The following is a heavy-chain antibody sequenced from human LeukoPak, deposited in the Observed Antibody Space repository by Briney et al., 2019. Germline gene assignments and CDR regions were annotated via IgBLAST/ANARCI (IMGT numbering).Heavy chain of an antibody. CDR2: ISSSSSYI. CDR3: ARDTYYYGSGSYYLFDY. Sequence: PGGFLRLSCAASGFTFSSYSMNWVRQAPGKGLEWVSSISSSSSYIYYADSVKGRFTISGDNAKNSLYLQMNSLRAEDTAVYYCARDTYYYGSGSYYLFDYWGQGTLVTVSS. J-gene: IGHJ4*02. CDR1: GFTFSSYS. V-gene: IGHV3-21*01. D-gene: IGHD3-10*01.